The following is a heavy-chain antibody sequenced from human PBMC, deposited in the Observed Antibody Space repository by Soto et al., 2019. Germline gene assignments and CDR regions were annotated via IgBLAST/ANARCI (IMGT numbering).Heavy chain of an antibody. CDR3: ARNYYDGSGYFY. CDR2: GYNSGST. J-gene: IGHJ4*02. Sequence: QLQLQESGPGLVKPSETLSLTCTVSGGSISTSSSYWIWIRQPPGKGLEWIGSGYNSGSTHSNPSLKSRVTISVDTSTNHFSLKLSSVTAADTAMYYCARNYYDGSGYFYWGQGTLVTVSS. CDR1: GGSISTSSSY. V-gene: IGHV4-39*02. D-gene: IGHD3-22*01.